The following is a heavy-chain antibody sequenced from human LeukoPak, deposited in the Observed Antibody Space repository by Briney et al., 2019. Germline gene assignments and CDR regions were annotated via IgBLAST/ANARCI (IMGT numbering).Heavy chain of an antibody. J-gene: IGHJ4*02. Sequence: GGSLRLSCAASGFTFISYWMSWVRQAPGKGLEWVAVISYDGSYKDYADSVKGRFTISRDNSKNTLFLQMNSLRTEDTAVYYCARGARKGDDYGGFFDYWGQGTLVTVSS. V-gene: IGHV3-30*03. CDR3: ARGARKGDDYGGFFDY. CDR1: GFTFISYW. D-gene: IGHD4-23*01. CDR2: ISYDGSYK.